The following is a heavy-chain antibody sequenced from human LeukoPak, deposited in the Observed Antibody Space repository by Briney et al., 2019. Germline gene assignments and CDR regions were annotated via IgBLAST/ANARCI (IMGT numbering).Heavy chain of an antibody. V-gene: IGHV3-74*01. CDR3: ARMEYYYDSSGGDY. J-gene: IGHJ4*02. D-gene: IGHD3-22*01. CDR2: SNDGTST. Sequence: GGSLRLSCAVSGLTFSDYWMHWVRQAPGKGLVWVSRSNDGTSTSYADSVKGRFTISRDNAKNTLYLQMNSLRGEDTAVYYCARMEYYYDSSGGDYWGQGTLVTVSS. CDR1: GLTFSDYW.